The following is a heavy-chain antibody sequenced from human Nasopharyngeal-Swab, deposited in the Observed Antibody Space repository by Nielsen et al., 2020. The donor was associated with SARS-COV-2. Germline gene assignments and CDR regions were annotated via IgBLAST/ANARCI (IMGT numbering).Heavy chain of an antibody. Sequence: ASVKVSCKASGYTFSSSYDINWVRQATGQGLERMGWMNPNSGNTGYAQKFQGRVTMTRNTSISTAYMELSSLRSEDTAVYYCARGLIVATIFHYYYYMDVWGKGTTVTVSS. CDR2: MNPNSGNT. V-gene: IGHV1-8*01. J-gene: IGHJ6*03. D-gene: IGHD5-12*01. CDR1: GYTFSSSYD. CDR3: ARGLIVATIFHYYYYMDV.